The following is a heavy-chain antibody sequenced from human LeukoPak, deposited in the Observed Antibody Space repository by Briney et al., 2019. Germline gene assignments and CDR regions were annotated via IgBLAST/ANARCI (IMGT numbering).Heavy chain of an antibody. CDR1: GFTFDDYA. Sequence: PGGSLRLSCAASGFTFDDYAMHWVRQAPGKGLEWVSGISWNSGSIGYADSVKGRFTISRDNAKNSLYLQMNSLRAEDTALYYCAKDLIAYPHYYGMDVWGQGTTVTVSS. CDR3: AKDLIAYPHYYGMDV. D-gene: IGHD6-13*01. CDR2: ISWNSGSI. J-gene: IGHJ6*02. V-gene: IGHV3-9*01.